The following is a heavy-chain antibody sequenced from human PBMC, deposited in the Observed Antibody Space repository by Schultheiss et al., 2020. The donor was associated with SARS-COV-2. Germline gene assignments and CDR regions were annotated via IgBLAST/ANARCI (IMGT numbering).Heavy chain of an antibody. V-gene: IGHV3-30*04. CDR1: GFTFSSYA. J-gene: IGHJ4*02. D-gene: IGHD6-19*01. CDR2: ISYDGSNK. CDR3: ARVPDRYSSEVD. Sequence: GGSLRLSCAASGFTFSSYAMHWVRQAPGKGLEWVAVISYDGSNKYYADSVKGRFTISRDNSKNTLYLQMNSLRAEDTAVYYCARVPDRYSSEVDWGQGTLVTVSS.